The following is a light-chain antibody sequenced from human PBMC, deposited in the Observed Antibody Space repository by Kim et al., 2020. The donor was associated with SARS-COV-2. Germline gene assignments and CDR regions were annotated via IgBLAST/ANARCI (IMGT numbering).Light chain of an antibody. CDR2: KDN. CDR3: QSADGSGTYV. V-gene: IGLV3-25*03. J-gene: IGLJ1*01. Sequence: SYELTQPPSLSVSPGQTARITCSGDTLPEKQTYWYQQKSGQAPLLVIYKDNERPSGIPGRFSGSSSGTTVTLTICGVQAEDDADYYCQSADGSGTYVFGTGTKVTVL. CDR1: TLPEKQ.